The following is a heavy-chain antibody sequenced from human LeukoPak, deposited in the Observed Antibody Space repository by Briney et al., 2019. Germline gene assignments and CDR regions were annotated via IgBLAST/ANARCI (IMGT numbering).Heavy chain of an antibody. Sequence: PGGSLRLSCAASGFTFSISWMSWVREAPGKGLEWVANIKHDGSEKYYVDSVKGRFTISRDNAKNSLYLQMNSLRAEDTAVYYCARVSPLYYDFWSGYYPYYGMDVWGQGTTVTVSS. CDR1: GFTFSISW. CDR2: IKHDGSEK. J-gene: IGHJ6*02. CDR3: ARVSPLYYDFWSGYYPYYGMDV. D-gene: IGHD3-3*01. V-gene: IGHV3-7*01.